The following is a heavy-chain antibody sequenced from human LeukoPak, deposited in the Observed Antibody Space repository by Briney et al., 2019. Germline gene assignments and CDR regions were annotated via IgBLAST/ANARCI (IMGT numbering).Heavy chain of an antibody. D-gene: IGHD3-22*01. Sequence: PGGSLRLSCAASGFTFSTYGMNWVRQAPGKGLEWVAVIWYDGSKEYFADSVKGRFTIPRDSSKNTLYLQMNSLRAEDTAVYYCARTDSRGYYFRPMDVWGPGTTVIVSS. CDR3: ARTDSRGYYFRPMDV. V-gene: IGHV3-33*01. CDR2: IWYDGSKE. J-gene: IGHJ6*02. CDR1: GFTFSTYG.